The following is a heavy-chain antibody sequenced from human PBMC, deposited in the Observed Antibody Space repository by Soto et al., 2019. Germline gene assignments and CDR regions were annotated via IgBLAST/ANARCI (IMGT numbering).Heavy chain of an antibody. D-gene: IGHD2-2*01. V-gene: IGHV1-8*01. J-gene: IGHJ5*02. CDR3: ARDREYCSSTSCYYWFDP. CDR2: MNPNSGNT. Sequence: GASVKVSCKASGYTFTSYDINWVRQATGQGLEWMGWMNPNSGNTGYAQKFQGRVTMTRDTSISTAYMELSRLRSDDTAVYYCARDREYCSSTSCYYWFDPWGQGTLVTVSS. CDR1: GYTFTSYD.